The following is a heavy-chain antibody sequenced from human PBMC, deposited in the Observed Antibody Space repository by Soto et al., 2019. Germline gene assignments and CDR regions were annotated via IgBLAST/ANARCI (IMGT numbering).Heavy chain of an antibody. D-gene: IGHD6-19*01. CDR2: INSDGSST. V-gene: IGHV3-74*01. J-gene: IGHJ5*02. Sequence: GWSLRLSFAASGFTFSSYWMHWVRQATGKGLVWVSRINSDGSSTSYADSVKGRFTISRDNAKNTLYLQMNSLRAEDTAVYYCARASGYSSGWYVLGPWSDIGLWFDPWGQGTLVTVS. CDR3: ARASGYSSGWYVLGPWSDIGLWFDP. CDR1: GFTFSSYW.